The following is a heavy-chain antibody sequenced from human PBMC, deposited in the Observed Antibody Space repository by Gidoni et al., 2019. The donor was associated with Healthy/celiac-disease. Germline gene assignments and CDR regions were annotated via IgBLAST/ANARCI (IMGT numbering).Heavy chain of an antibody. V-gene: IGHV3-33*01. Sequence: QVQLVESGGGVVQPGRSLRLSCAASGFTFSSYGMHWVRQAPGKGLEWVAVIWYDGSNKYYADSVKGRFTISRDNSKNTLYLQMNSLRAEDTAVYYCARDVLQGYCSGGSCSPGLDYWGQGTLVTVSS. CDR2: IWYDGSNK. J-gene: IGHJ4*02. D-gene: IGHD2-15*01. CDR3: ARDVLQGYCSGGSCSPGLDY. CDR1: GFTFSSYG.